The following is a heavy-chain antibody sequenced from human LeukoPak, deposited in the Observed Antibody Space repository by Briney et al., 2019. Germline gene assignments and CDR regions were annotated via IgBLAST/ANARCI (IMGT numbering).Heavy chain of an antibody. J-gene: IGHJ3*01. D-gene: IGHD3-16*01. CDR2: VNQDESEK. Sequence: PGGSLRLSCAASGFTFSSYWMSWGRQAPGKGLDWVANVNQDESEKNYVDSVKGRFTISRDNAKNSLYLQMNSLRAEDTAVYYCGRLLMTLGSFDVWGQGTLVTVSS. CDR3: GRLLMTLGSFDV. V-gene: IGHV3-7*01. CDR1: GFTFSSYW.